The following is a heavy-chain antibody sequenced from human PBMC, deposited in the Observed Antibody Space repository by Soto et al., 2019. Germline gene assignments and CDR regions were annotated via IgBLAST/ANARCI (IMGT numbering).Heavy chain of an antibody. CDR3: AKGWCDS. CDR2: ISGSCGGT. J-gene: IGHJ5*01. V-gene: IGHV3-23*01. CDR1: GFSFSSHV. Sequence: GGSLRLSCAASGFSFSSHVMSWVRQAPGKGLEWVSSISGSCGGTYYADSVKGRFIISRDNSKNTLDLQMNSLRVEDTAVYYCAKGWCDSWGQGTLVTVSS.